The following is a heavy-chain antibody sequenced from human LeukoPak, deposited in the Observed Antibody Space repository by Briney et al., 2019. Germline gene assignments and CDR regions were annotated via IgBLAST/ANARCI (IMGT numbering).Heavy chain of an antibody. CDR1: GFTFSSFA. CDR2: IIGSGGYT. D-gene: IGHD2-15*01. CDR3: AKGTKDHCSGGYCYPLDV. J-gene: IGHJ6*02. Sequence: GGSLRLSCTATGFTFSSFAVAWVRQAPGKGLERVSGIIGSGGYTYHADSVKGRFTVSRDNSKNTLYLQMNSLTTGDTAVYYCAKGTKDHCSGGYCYPLDVWGQGTAVTVSS. V-gene: IGHV3-23*01.